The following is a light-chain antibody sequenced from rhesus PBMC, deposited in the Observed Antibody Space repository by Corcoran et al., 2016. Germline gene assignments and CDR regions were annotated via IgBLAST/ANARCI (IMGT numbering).Light chain of an antibody. J-gene: IGKJ3*01. CDR1: QSLLHSNGNTS. Sequence: DIVMTQTPLSLPITPGEPASISCRSSQSLLHSNGNTSFNWYLQKPGTSPPLLIYGGSNRAFGVPDRFMGSGSGTDFTLKISKVEAEEVGVYYCVQAIAFPFTFGPGTKLDIK. V-gene: IGKV2-72*02. CDR2: GGS. CDR3: VQAIAFPFT.